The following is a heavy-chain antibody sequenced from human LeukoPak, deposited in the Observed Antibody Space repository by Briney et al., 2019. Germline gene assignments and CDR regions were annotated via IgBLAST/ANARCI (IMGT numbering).Heavy chain of an antibody. CDR2: IYYSGST. V-gene: IGHV4-61*01. Sequence: PSETLSLTCTVSGGSVSSGSYYWSWIRQPPGKGLEWIGYIYYSGSTNYNPSLKSRVTISVDTSKNQFSLKLSSVAAADTAVYYCARERYNWNGFDYWGQGTLVTVSS. CDR3: ARERYNWNGFDY. D-gene: IGHD1-1*01. CDR1: GGSVSSGSYY. J-gene: IGHJ4*02.